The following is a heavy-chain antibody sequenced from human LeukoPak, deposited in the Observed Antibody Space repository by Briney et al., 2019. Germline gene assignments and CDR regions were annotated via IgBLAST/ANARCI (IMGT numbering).Heavy chain of an antibody. V-gene: IGHV4-39*07. CDR1: GFTFSSYA. D-gene: IGHD6-19*01. J-gene: IGHJ6*03. CDR3: ARVKQWPVLGYYYMDV. CDR2: IYYTGST. Sequence: GSLRLSCAASGFTFSSYAMSWVRQPPGKGLEWIGSIYYTGSTNYNPSLKSRVTISVDTSKNQFSLKVTSVTAADTAVYYCARVKQWPVLGYYYMDVWGKGTTVIVSS.